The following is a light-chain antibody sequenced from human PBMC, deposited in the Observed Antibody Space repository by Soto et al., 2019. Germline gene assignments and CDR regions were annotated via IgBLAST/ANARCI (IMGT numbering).Light chain of an antibody. V-gene: IGKV3-11*01. Sequence: EIVLTQSPATLSLSPGERATLSCRASQSVSSYLAWYQQKPGQAPRLLIYDASNRAASIPARFSGSGSGTDFSLTISRLEAEDFAVYYCQQRSNWLTFGGGTKVEIK. CDR3: QQRSNWLT. CDR2: DAS. CDR1: QSVSSY. J-gene: IGKJ4*01.